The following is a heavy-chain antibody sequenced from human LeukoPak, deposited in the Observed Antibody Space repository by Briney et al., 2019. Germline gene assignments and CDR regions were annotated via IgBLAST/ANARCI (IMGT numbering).Heavy chain of an antibody. J-gene: IGHJ3*02. D-gene: IGHD5-24*01. V-gene: IGHV4-34*01. CDR2: INHSVST. CDR3: ARVRMATYDAFDI. Sequence: PSATLSLTCAVYGGSFSGYYWSWIRQPPGKGLEWIGEINHSVSTNYNPSLKSRVTISVDTSKNQFSLKLSSVTAADTAVYYCARVRMATYDAFDIWGQGTMVTVSS. CDR1: GGSFSGYY.